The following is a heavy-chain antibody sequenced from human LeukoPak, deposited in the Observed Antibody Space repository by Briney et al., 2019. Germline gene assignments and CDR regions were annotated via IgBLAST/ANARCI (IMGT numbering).Heavy chain of an antibody. D-gene: IGHD2-21*01. J-gene: IGHJ4*02. CDR2: IYSSGTP. CDR1: GFTVIGNY. Sequence: GGSLRLSCVASGFTVIGNYMNWVRQAPGKGLEWVSTIYSSGTPYYADSVKGRFIISRDKSKNTLFLQMNSLRADDTAVYFCAGAPVVVGPGVFFESWGQGTLVTVSA. CDR3: AGAPVVVGPGVFFES. V-gene: IGHV3-53*01.